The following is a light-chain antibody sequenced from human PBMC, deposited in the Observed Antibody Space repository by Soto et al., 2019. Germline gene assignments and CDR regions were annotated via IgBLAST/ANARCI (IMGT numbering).Light chain of an antibody. Sequence: DIRMTQSPSSLSASVEDRVIITCRARQSISNHLNWYQQKPGKAPKLLIFAASSLQSGVPSRFSGSRSGPDFTLAISSLQPEEFATYYCQHSYSSPSTFGEGTKVEIK. CDR1: QSISNH. J-gene: IGKJ1*01. CDR3: QHSYSSPST. CDR2: AAS. V-gene: IGKV1-39*01.